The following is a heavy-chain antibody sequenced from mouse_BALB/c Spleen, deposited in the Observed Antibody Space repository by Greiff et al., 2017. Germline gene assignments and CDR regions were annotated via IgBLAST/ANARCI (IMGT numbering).Heavy chain of an antibody. Sequence: QVQLQQPGAELVKPGASVKLSCKASGYTFTSYYMYWVKQRPGQGLEWIGGINPSNGGTNFNEKFKSKATLTVDKSSSTAYMQLSSLTSEDSAVYYCTRSWVGREEVRYFDYWGQGTTLTVSS. CDR1: GYTFTSYY. V-gene: IGHV1S81*02. CDR2: INPSNGGT. D-gene: IGHD2-14*01. CDR3: TRSWVGREEVRYFDY. J-gene: IGHJ2*01.